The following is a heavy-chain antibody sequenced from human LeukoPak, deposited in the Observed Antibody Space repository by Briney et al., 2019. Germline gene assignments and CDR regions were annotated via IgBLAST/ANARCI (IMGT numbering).Heavy chain of an antibody. CDR2: IKQDGSEK. Sequence: GGSLRLSCAAPGFTFSNHWITWVRQAPGKGLEWVANIKQDGSEKYYVDSVKGRFTISRDNAKNSLYLQMNSLRAEDTAVYYCARSETTYYYDSSVYFYYYYGMDVWGQGTTVTVSS. D-gene: IGHD3-22*01. J-gene: IGHJ6*02. CDR1: GFTFSNHW. V-gene: IGHV3-7*01. CDR3: ARSETTYYYDSSVYFYYYYGMDV.